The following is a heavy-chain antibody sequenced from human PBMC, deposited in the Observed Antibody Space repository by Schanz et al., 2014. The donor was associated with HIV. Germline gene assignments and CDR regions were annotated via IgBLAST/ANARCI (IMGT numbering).Heavy chain of an antibody. J-gene: IGHJ6*02. V-gene: IGHV3-30*03. Sequence: QVQLVESGGGLVQPGGSLRLSCAASGFTFDSYGMHWVRQAPGKGLEWVAVISYDGRNKYQAASVKGRFTVSRDNAKNTLYLQMNSLRAEDTAVYYCVRLMSSDYDFYHYGMDVWGQGTTVIVSS. CDR1: GFTFDSYG. CDR2: ISYDGRNK. CDR3: VRLMSSDYDFYHYGMDV. D-gene: IGHD4-17*01.